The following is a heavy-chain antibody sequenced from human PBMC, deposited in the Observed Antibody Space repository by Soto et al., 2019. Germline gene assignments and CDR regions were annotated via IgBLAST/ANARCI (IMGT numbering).Heavy chain of an antibody. CDR1: GYTFTTYG. CDR3: ARDPVACTYFDY. J-gene: IGHJ4*02. V-gene: IGHV1-18*01. D-gene: IGHD6-19*01. CDR2: INAYNGNT. Sequence: QVQLVQSGAEVKKPGASVKVSCKASGYTFTTYGISWVRQAPGQGLEWMGWINAYNGNTNYAQKFQGRVTMTTDTYTSTAYMELMSLRSDDTAVYYCARDPVACTYFDYWGQGTRVTVSS.